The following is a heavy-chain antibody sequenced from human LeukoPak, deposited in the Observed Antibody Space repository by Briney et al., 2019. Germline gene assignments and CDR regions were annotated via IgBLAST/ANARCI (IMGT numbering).Heavy chain of an antibody. CDR3: ARDRKQLVGRYFDY. Sequence: ASVKVSCKASGYTFTSYAMHWVRQAPGQRLEWMGWINAGNGNTKYSQKFQGRVTITRDTSASTAYMELSSLRSEDTAVYYCARDRKQLVGRYFDYWGQGTLVTVSS. J-gene: IGHJ4*02. CDR1: GYTFTSYA. V-gene: IGHV1-3*01. D-gene: IGHD6-6*01. CDR2: INAGNGNT.